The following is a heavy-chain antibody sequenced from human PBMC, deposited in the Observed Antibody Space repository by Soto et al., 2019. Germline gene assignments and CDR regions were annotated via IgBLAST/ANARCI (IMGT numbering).Heavy chain of an antibody. V-gene: IGHV5-10-1*01. CDR1: GYSFTSYR. Sequence: PGESLKISCKGSGYSFTSYRISWVRQMPGKGLEWMGRIDPSDSYTNYSPSFQGHVTISADKSISTAYLQWSSLKASDTAMYYCARHLSYRVYGDYAVYYFDYWGQGTLVTVSS. CDR3: ARHLSYRVYGDYAVYYFDY. D-gene: IGHD4-17*01. J-gene: IGHJ4*02. CDR2: IDPSDSYT.